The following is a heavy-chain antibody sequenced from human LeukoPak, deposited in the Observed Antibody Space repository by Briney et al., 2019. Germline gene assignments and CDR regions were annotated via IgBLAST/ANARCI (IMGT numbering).Heavy chain of an antibody. J-gene: IGHJ4*02. Sequence: GRSLRLSCAASGYTFSGYSITWVRQAPGKGLEWISYISSTSSSIYYADSVKGRFTISRDNAKNSLYLQMNSLRAEDTAVYYCARSRSGSYFDYWGQGSLVTVSS. CDR3: ARSRSGSYFDY. CDR1: GYTFSGYS. CDR2: ISSTSSSI. D-gene: IGHD5-12*01. V-gene: IGHV3-48*01.